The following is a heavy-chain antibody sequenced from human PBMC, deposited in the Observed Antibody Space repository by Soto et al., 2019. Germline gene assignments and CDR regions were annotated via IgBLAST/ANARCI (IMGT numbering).Heavy chain of an antibody. CDR1: GFTFSTYG. CDR3: ARDVWDSSGYFLDY. J-gene: IGHJ4*02. V-gene: IGHV3-33*05. D-gene: IGHD3-22*01. Sequence: GGSLRLSCAASGFTFSTYGIHWVRQSPGKGLEWAAVIKNDGTDAWYADSVKGRFTISRDNSKNTVFLQMSSLRDDDTAVYYCARDVWDSSGYFLDYWGQGTLVTVSS. CDR2: IKNDGTDA.